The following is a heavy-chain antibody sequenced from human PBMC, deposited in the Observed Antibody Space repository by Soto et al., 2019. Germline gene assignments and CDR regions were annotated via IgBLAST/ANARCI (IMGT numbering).Heavy chain of an antibody. CDR2: IYYSGST. Sequence: QVQLQESGPGLVKPSETLSLTCTVSGGSISSYYWSWIRQPPGKGLEWIGYIYYSGSTNYNPSLKRRLTIAVDTSKTQFSRKLSSVTAADTAVYYCARGGGSYYYYFDYWGQGTLVTVSS. D-gene: IGHD1-26*01. J-gene: IGHJ4*02. V-gene: IGHV4-59*01. CDR3: ARGGGSYYYYFDY. CDR1: GGSISSYY.